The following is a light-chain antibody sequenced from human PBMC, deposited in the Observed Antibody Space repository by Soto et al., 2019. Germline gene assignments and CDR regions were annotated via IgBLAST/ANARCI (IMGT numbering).Light chain of an antibody. CDR1: SSDVGGSIY. CDR2: DV. CDR3: NAYTSSGTVV. J-gene: IGLJ3*02. Sequence: QSALTQPASVSGWPGQSITIYCTGTSSDVGGSIYVSWYQLSPGKAPKLLIYDVDRPSGVSNRFSGSKSGNTASLTSSGLQAEDEADYYCNAYTSSGTVVFGGGTKLTVL. V-gene: IGLV2-14*01.